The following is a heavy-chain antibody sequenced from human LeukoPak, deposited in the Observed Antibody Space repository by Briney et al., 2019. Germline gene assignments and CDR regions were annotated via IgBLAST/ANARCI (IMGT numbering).Heavy chain of an antibody. J-gene: IGHJ4*02. CDR2: IYHSENT. CDR3: ASTRRAAVAGRFDS. V-gene: IGHV4-4*09. Sequence: SETLSLTCNVSGASMSSNYWSWIRQPPGKGLEWIGYIYHSENTNYSPSLESRVTMSVDESKNQFSLRVHFASAADTAVYYCASTRRAAVAGRFDSWGQGTLVTVSS. D-gene: IGHD6-19*01. CDR1: GASMSSNY.